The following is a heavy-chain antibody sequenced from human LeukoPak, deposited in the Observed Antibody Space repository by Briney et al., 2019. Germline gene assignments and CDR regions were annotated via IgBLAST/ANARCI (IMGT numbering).Heavy chain of an antibody. Sequence: SETLSLTCAVSGGSISSSNWWSWVRQPPGKGLEWIGEIYHSGSTNYNPSLKSRVTISVDKSKNQFSLRLSSVTTADTAVYYCARRGEYYYYYYMDVWGKGTTVTVSS. CDR1: GGSISSSNW. CDR2: IYHSGST. V-gene: IGHV4-4*02. CDR3: ARRGEYYYYYYMDV. D-gene: IGHD3-16*01. J-gene: IGHJ6*03.